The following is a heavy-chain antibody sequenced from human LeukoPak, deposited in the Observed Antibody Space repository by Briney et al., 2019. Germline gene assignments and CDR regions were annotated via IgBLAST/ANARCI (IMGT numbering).Heavy chain of an antibody. Sequence: GASVKVSFKASGYAFINYGISWVRQAPGQGLEWMGWRSIYNGNTDYKLQGRVTMTTDTSTSTAYMEVRSLRSDDTAVYYCARGGPFPSGSSSREYYLDYWGQGTLVTVSS. CDR1: GYAFINYG. D-gene: IGHD6-6*01. J-gene: IGHJ4*02. V-gene: IGHV1-18*01. CDR2: RSIYNGNT. CDR3: ARGGPFPSGSSSREYYLDY.